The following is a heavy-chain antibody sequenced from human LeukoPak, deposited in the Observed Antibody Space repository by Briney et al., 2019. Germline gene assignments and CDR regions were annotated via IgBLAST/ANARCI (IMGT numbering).Heavy chain of an antibody. J-gene: IGHJ4*02. CDR2: INHSGST. Sequence: PSETLSLTCAVYGGSFSGYFWTWIRQPPGKGLEWLGEINHSGSTNYNPSLKSRVTISVDTSKNQFSLKLSSVTAADTAVYYCARERAVTTYYYFDYWGQGTLVTVSS. CDR1: GGSFSGYF. V-gene: IGHV4-34*01. D-gene: IGHD4-17*01. CDR3: ARERAVTTYYYFDY.